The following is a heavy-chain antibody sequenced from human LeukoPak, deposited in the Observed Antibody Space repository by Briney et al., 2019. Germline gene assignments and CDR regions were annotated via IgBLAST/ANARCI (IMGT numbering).Heavy chain of an antibody. Sequence: PGRSLRLSCAASGFTFSSYAMHWVRQAPGKGLEWVAVISYDGSNKYYADSVKGRFTISRDNSKNTLYLQMNSLRAEDTAVYYCAKSRRYFDWLLGDYFDYWGQGTLVTVSS. V-gene: IGHV3-30-3*02. CDR3: AKSRRYFDWLLGDYFDY. D-gene: IGHD3-9*01. CDR1: GFTFSSYA. CDR2: ISYDGSNK. J-gene: IGHJ4*02.